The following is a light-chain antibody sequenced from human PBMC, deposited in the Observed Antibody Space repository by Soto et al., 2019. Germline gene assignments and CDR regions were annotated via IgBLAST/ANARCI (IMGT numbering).Light chain of an antibody. J-gene: IGKJ1*01. CDR2: KAS. CDR1: QSISSW. CDR3: QQYKSYPWT. Sequence: DNHMTQSPSTLSASVGARVTITCRASQSISSWLAWYQQKPGKAPNLIIYKASSLRSGVPSRFSGSGSGTECTLTISSLQPDDAATYYCQQYKSYPWTLGQGTKVDI. V-gene: IGKV1-5*03.